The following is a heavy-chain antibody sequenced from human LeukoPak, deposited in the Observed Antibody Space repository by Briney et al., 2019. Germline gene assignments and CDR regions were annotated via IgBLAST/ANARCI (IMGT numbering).Heavy chain of an antibody. V-gene: IGHV3-74*01. J-gene: IGHJ4*02. D-gene: IGHD3-3*01. CDR3: ARDNFGIGY. CDR1: GFTFSSYW. CDR2: IKTDVIST. Sequence: GGSLRLSCAASGFTFSSYWMHWVRQAPGKGLVWVSRIKTDVISTTYADSVKGRFTISRDNAKNTLYLQMNSLRAEDTAVYYCARDNFGIGYWGQGTLVTVSS.